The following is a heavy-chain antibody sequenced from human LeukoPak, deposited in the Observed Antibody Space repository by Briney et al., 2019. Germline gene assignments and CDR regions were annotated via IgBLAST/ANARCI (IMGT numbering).Heavy chain of an antibody. V-gene: IGHV4-59*01. CDR2: IYYSGSS. J-gene: IGHJ4*02. CDR3: ARGGWYSSGGYRFDY. CDR1: GGSISSYY. Sequence: SETLSLTCTVSGGSISSYYWSWIRQPPGKGLEWIGYIYYSGSSNYNPSLKSRVTISVDTSKNQFSLKLSSVTAADTAVYYCARGGWYSSGGYRFDYWGQGTLVTVSS. D-gene: IGHD6-19*01.